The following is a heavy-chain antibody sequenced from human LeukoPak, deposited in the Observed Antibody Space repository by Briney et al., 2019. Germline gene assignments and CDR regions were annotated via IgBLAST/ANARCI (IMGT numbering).Heavy chain of an antibody. D-gene: IGHD6-19*01. CDR3: ARGSSGWSDGGLYYFDY. Sequence: MSGGSLRLSCAASGLTLSNYWMHWIRQPPGKGLEWIGSITYSGATHYNESLKSRVTISVDTSRNQFSLKLSSVTAADTAVYYCARGSSGWSDGGLYYFDYWGQGTLVTVSS. V-gene: IGHV4-34*01. CDR2: ITYSGAT. J-gene: IGHJ4*02. CDR1: GLTLSNYW.